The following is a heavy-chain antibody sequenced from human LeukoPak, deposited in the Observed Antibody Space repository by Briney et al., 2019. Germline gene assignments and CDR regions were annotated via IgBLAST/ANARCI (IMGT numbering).Heavy chain of an antibody. J-gene: IGHJ4*02. CDR1: GFTFSTYS. V-gene: IGHV3-48*04. D-gene: IGHD6-13*01. CDR2: ISSSGGTI. Sequence: GGSLRLSCAASGFTFSTYSMNWVRQAPGKGLEWVSYISSSGGTIYYTDSVKGRFTVSRDNAKNSLYLQMNSLRAEDTAVYYCARDASPSSSWQGYYFDYWGQGTLVPVSS. CDR3: ARDASPSSSWQGYYFDY.